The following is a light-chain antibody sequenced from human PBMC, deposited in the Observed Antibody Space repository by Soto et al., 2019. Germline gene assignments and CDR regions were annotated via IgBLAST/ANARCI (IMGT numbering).Light chain of an antibody. CDR2: YDS. CDR1: KIGSKS. CDR3: QVWDSSSDHPV. Sequence: VVTQPPSVSVAPGKTARITCGGNKIGSKSVHWYQQKPGQAPVLVIYYDSDRPSGIPERFSGSNSGNTATLTISRVEAGDEADYYCQVWDSSSDHPVFGGGTKLTVL. J-gene: IGLJ2*01. V-gene: IGLV3-21*04.